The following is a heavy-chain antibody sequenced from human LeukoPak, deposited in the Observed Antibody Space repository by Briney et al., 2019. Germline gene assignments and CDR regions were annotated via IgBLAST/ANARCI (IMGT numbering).Heavy chain of an antibody. J-gene: IGHJ4*02. CDR1: GFTFSNYW. CDR3: ARRYFDY. Sequence: GGSLRLSCAASGFTFSNYWMSWVRQAPGKGLEWVANIKQDGSEKYYVDSVKGRFTVSRDNAKNSLYLQMNSLRAEDTAVYYCARRYFDYWGQGTLVTVSS. CDR2: IKQDGSEK. V-gene: IGHV3-7*01.